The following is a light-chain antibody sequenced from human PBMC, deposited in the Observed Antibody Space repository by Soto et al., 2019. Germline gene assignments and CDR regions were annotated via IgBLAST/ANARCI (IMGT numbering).Light chain of an antibody. Sequence: IQVPQSPSSLSASVGDRITITCRASQGMSTYLAWYQQKPGKAPKLLIYAAYTLQSGVPSRFSGGGSGTDFTLTISSLQPEDFATYYCHQLNRYPTFGGGTKVEIK. V-gene: IGKV1-9*01. J-gene: IGKJ4*01. CDR1: QGMSTY. CDR2: AAY. CDR3: HQLNRYPT.